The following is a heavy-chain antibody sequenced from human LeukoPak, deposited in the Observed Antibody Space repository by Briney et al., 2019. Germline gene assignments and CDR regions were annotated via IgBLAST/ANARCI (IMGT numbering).Heavy chain of an antibody. J-gene: IGHJ4*02. CDR2: IKQDGSEK. CDR3: ARVKITSSGSYPRYFDY. Sequence: GGSLRLSCAASGFTFSRYWMSWVRQAPGKGLEWVANIKQDGSEKYYVDSVRGRFTISRDNAQNSLYLQMNSLRAEDTAVYYCARVKITSSGSYPRYFDYWGQGTLVTVSS. CDR1: GFTFSRYW. D-gene: IGHD1-26*01. V-gene: IGHV3-7*01.